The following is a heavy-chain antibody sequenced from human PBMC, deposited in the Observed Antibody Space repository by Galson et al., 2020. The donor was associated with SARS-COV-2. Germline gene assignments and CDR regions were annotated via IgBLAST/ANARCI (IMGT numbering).Heavy chain of an antibody. J-gene: IGHJ4*02. CDR2: IWSDGSRK. Sequence: GGSLRLSCAASGYTFRNSGMHWVRQAPGKGLEWVAVIWSDGSRKYYADSVKGRFAVSRDNFNGVMYLQMNSLRVEDTAVYYCAKDAAGYNAYYVDYWGQGVLVTVAS. V-gene: IGHV3-33*06. CDR1: GYTFRNSG. CDR3: AKDAAGYNAYYVDY. D-gene: IGHD5-12*01.